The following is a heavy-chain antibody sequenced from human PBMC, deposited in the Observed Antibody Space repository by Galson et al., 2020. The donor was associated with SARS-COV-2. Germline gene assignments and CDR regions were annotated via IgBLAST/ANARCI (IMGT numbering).Heavy chain of an antibody. CDR2: ISAYNGNT. CDR1: GYTFTSYG. V-gene: IGHV1-18*04. Sequence: ASVKVSCKASGYTFTSYGISWVRQAPGQGLEWMGWISAYNGNTNYAQKLQGRVTMTTDTSTSTAYMELRSLRSDDTAVYYCARDPWRDYYDSPQTRAFDIWGQGTMVTGSS. D-gene: IGHD3-22*01. J-gene: IGHJ3*02. CDR3: ARDPWRDYYDSPQTRAFDI.